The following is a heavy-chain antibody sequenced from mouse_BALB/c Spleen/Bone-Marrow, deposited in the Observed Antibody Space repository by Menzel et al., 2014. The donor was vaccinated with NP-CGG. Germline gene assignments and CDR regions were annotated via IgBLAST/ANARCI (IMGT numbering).Heavy chain of an antibody. V-gene: IGHV1S56*01. J-gene: IGHJ1*01. Sequence: VQIQESGPELVMPGTSVKISCKASGYTFTNYYIHWLKQRPGQGLEWIGWIFPGDVDTNYNEKFKGKATLTADESSSTAYMQLSSLTSEDSAVYFCAREVGRGGYFDVWGAGTTVTVSS. CDR2: IFPGDVDT. CDR1: GYTFTNYY. CDR3: AREVGRGGYFDV. D-gene: IGHD1-1*02.